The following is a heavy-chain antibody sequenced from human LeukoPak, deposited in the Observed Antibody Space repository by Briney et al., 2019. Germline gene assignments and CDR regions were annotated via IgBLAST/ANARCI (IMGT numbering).Heavy chain of an antibody. D-gene: IGHD3-10*01. Sequence: ASVKVSCKASGYTFTSYDINWVRQAPGQGLEWMGIINPSGGSTSYAQKFQGRVTMTRDTSTSTVYMELSSLRSEDTAVYYCARDYGGSGSIFYCAMDVWGQGTTVTVSS. CDR1: GYTFTSYD. CDR2: INPSGGST. J-gene: IGHJ6*02. V-gene: IGHV1-46*01. CDR3: ARDYGGSGSIFYCAMDV.